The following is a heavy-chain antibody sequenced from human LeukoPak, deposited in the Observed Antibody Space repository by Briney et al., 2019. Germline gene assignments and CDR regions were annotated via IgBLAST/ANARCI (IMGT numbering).Heavy chain of an antibody. CDR2: FDPEDGET. J-gene: IGHJ4*02. CDR3: ATASYYDSSGLHLYYFDY. CDR1: GYTLTELS. V-gene: IGHV1-24*01. D-gene: IGHD3-22*01. Sequence: ASVKVSCKVSGYTLTELSMHWVRQAPGKGLEWMGGFDPEDGETIYAQKFQGRVTMTEDTSTDTAYMELSSLRSEDTAVYYRATASYYDSSGLHLYYFDYWGQGTLVTVSS.